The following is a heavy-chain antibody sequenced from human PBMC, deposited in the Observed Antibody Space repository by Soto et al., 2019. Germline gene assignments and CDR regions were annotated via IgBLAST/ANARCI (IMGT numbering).Heavy chain of an antibody. D-gene: IGHD6-13*01. CDR1: GYTFTSYD. CDR3: ARERSAAGTGWFDP. V-gene: IGHV1-8*01. Sequence: QVQLVQSGAEVKKPGASVKVSCKASGYTFTSYDINWVRQATGQGLEWMGWMNPNSGNTDYAQKFQGRVTMTRNTPISTAYMELSSLRSEDPAVYYCARERSAAGTGWFDPWGQGTLVTVSS. J-gene: IGHJ5*02. CDR2: MNPNSGNT.